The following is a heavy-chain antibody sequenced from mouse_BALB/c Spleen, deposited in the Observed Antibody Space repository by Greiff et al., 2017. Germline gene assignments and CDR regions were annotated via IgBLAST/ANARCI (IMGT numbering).Heavy chain of an antibody. CDR3: ARHTTVVSYAMDY. Sequence: EVQGVESGGDLVKPGGSLKLSCAASGFTFSSYGMSWVRQTPDKRLEWVATISSGGSYTYYPDSVKGRFTISRDNAKNTLYLQMSSLKSEDTAMYYCARHTTVVSYAMDYWGQGTSVTVSS. CDR1: GFTFSSYG. D-gene: IGHD1-1*01. V-gene: IGHV5-6*01. CDR2: ISSGGSYT. J-gene: IGHJ4*01.